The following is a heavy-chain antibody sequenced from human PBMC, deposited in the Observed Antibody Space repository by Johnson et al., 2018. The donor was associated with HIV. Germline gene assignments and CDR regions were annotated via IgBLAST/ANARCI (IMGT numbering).Heavy chain of an antibody. CDR3: ARDPRITMVNDAFDI. J-gene: IGHJ3*02. CDR2: IYSGGSP. CDR1: GFTVSSNY. V-gene: IGHV3-66*01. D-gene: IGHD3-10*01. Sequence: VQLVESGGGLVQPGGSLRLSCAASGFTVSSNYMSWVRQAPGKGLEWVSVIYSGGSPYSADSVKGRFTISRDNSKNPRYLQMNSLRAEDTAVYYCARDPRITMVNDAFDIWGQGTMVTVSS.